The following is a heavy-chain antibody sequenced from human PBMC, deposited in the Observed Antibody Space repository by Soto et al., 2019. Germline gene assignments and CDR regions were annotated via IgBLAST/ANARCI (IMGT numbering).Heavy chain of an antibody. D-gene: IGHD1-7*01. CDR1: GFTFSSYT. CDR2: ISSSSTYI. CDR3: ARVVTGTTPLRDFDY. Sequence: PGGSLRLSFAASGFTFSSYTMNWVRQAPGKGLEWVSSISSSSTYIYYAASLKGRFTISRDNAKNSLYLQMNSLRAEATAVYYCARVVTGTTPLRDFDYWGQGTLVTVSS. J-gene: IGHJ4*02. V-gene: IGHV3-21*01.